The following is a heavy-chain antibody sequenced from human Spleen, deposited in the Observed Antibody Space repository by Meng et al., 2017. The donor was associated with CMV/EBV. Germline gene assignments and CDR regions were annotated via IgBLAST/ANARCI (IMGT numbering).Heavy chain of an antibody. V-gene: IGHV3-73*01. Sequence: GGSLRLSCAASGFTFSGSAIHWVRQASGKGLEWVGRIRSKANSYATAFAASVKGRFTISRDDSKNTAYLQMNSLKIEDTAVYYCTTRDPSAFDIWGQGTMVT. CDR3: TTRDPSAFDI. CDR1: GFTFSGSA. J-gene: IGHJ3*02. CDR2: IRSKANSYAT.